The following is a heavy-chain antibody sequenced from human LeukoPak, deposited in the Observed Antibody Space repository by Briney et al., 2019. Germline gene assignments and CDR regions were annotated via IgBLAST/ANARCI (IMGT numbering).Heavy chain of an antibody. CDR2: INPHSGGT. V-gene: IGHV1-2*02. D-gene: IGHD2-2*01. Sequence: GASVKVSCKASGYTFTGYYIHWVRQAPGQGLEWMGWINPHSGGTNYAQKFQGGVTMTRDTSITTAYMELSSLRSGDTAVYYCARDVGEYCSSTNCYASHYWGQGTLVTVSS. CDR1: GYTFTGYY. CDR3: ARDVGEYCSSTNCYASHY. J-gene: IGHJ4*02.